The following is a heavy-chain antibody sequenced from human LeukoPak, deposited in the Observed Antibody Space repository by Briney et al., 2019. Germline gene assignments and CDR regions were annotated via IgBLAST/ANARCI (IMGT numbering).Heavy chain of an antibody. Sequence: SQTLSLTCTVSGGSISSGDYYWSWIRQPAGKGLEWIGRIYTSGSTNYNPSLKSRLTISVDTSKNQFSLKLSSVTAADTAVYYCARYSPTSGYSSGFDYWGQGTLVTVSS. CDR1: GGSISSGDYY. J-gene: IGHJ4*02. V-gene: IGHV4-61*02. CDR2: IYTSGST. CDR3: ARYSPTSGYSSGFDY. D-gene: IGHD6-19*01.